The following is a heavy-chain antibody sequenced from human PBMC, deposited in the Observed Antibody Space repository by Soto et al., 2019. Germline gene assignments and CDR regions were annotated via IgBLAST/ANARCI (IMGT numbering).Heavy chain of an antibody. V-gene: IGHV4-59*01. CDR1: GGSISGSY. J-gene: IGHJ6*02. CDR3: AREGCSSTSCYPPYYYYGMDV. Sequence: SETLSLTCTFSGGSISGSYWSWIRQTPGKVLEWVGYIHYSGSTNYNPSLKSRVTMSVDTSKNQFSLKLSSVTAADTAVYYCAREGCSSTSCYPPYYYYGMDVWGQGTTVTVSS. D-gene: IGHD2-2*01. CDR2: IHYSGST.